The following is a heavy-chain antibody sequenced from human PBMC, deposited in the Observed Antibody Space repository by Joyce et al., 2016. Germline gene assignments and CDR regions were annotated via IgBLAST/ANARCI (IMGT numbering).Heavy chain of an antibody. V-gene: IGHV3-53*04. CDR2: TQTDGST. CDR3: ARRPLLFHAFDV. Sequence: DGQLVESGGGLVHPGGSLRLSCAASGFSVITNYINWVRQAPGKGLEWVSVTQTDGSTYYADSMKGRFTVSRHQSRNTVYLQLNDLRSDDTAVYYCARRPLLFHAFDVGGQGTMVIVSS. J-gene: IGHJ3*01. CDR1: GFSVITNY. D-gene: IGHD2-15*01.